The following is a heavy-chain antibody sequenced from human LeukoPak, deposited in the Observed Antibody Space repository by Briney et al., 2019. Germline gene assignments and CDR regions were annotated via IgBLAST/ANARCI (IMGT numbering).Heavy chain of an antibody. CDR2: ISSSSNTI. Sequence: GGSLRLSCAASGFTFSDYSINWVRQAPGKGLEWVSYISSSSNTIYYADSVKGRFTISRDNAKSSLYLQMNNLRAEDTAVYYCARPASYDYVWGSYRGGTRDAFDIWGQGTMVTVSS. J-gene: IGHJ3*02. CDR3: ARPASYDYVWGSYRGGTRDAFDI. V-gene: IGHV3-48*01. CDR1: GFTFSDYS. D-gene: IGHD3-16*02.